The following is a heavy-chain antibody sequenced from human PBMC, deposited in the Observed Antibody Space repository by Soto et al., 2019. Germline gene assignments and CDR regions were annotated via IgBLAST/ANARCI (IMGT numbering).Heavy chain of an antibody. CDR2: INHSGST. V-gene: IGHV4-34*01. CDR1: GGSFSGYY. Sequence: SETLSLTCAVYGGSFSGYYSSWIRQPPGKGLEWIGEINHSGSTNYNPSLKSRVTISVDTSKNQFSLKLSSVTAADTAVYYCTRYPKKRGYSYGFDYWGQGTLVTVSS. J-gene: IGHJ4*02. D-gene: IGHD5-18*01. CDR3: TRYPKKRGYSYGFDY.